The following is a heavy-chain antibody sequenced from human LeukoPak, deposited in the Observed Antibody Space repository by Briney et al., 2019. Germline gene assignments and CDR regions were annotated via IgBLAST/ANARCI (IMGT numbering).Heavy chain of an antibody. V-gene: IGHV4-34*01. CDR2: IYYSGST. CDR1: GGSFSGCY. J-gene: IGHJ4*02. Sequence: SETLSLTCAVYGGSFSGCYWGWIRQPPGKGLEWIGSIYYSGSTYYNPSLKSRVTISVDTSKNQFSLKLSSVTAADTAVYYCARGDSSSWYQQSYYFDYWGQGTLVTVSS. CDR3: ARGDSSSWYQQSYYFDY. D-gene: IGHD6-13*01.